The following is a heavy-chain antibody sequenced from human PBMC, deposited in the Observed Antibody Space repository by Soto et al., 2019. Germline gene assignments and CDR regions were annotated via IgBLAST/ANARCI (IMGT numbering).Heavy chain of an antibody. CDR3: ARGGAEYQLLVNWFDP. CDR2: IIPIFGTA. Sequence: QVQLVQSGAEVKKPGSSVKVSCKASGGTFSSYAISWVRQAPGQGLEWMGGIIPIFGTANYAQKFQGRVTITADEXTIXAYMELSSLRSEDTAVYYCARGGAEYQLLVNWFDPWGQGTLVTVSS. V-gene: IGHV1-69*12. CDR1: GGTFSSYA. J-gene: IGHJ5*02. D-gene: IGHD2-2*01.